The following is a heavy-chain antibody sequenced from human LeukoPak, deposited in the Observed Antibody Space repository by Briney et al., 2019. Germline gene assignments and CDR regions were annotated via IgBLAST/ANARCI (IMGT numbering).Heavy chain of an antibody. V-gene: IGHV3-7*01. CDR2: IKQDGSEK. J-gene: IGHJ4*02. Sequence: GGSLRLSCAASGFTVSSNYMSWVRQAPGKGLEWVANIKQDGSEKYYVDSVKGRFTISRDNAKNSLYLQMNSLRAEDTAVYYCAREWEQQLVIDYWGQGTLVTVSS. CDR1: GFTVSSNY. D-gene: IGHD6-13*01. CDR3: AREWEQQLVIDY.